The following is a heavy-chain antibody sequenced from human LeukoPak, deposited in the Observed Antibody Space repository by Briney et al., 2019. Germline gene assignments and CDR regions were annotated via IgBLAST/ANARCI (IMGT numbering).Heavy chain of an antibody. V-gene: IGHV3-48*03. Sequence: GGSLRLSCAASGFTFSSYEMNWVRQAPGKGLEWVSYISSSGSTIYYADSVKGRFTISRDNAKNSLYLQMNSLRAEDTAVYYCARDVSRLGVVQLRYFDYWGQGTLVTVSS. CDR1: GFTFSSYE. CDR2: ISSSGSTI. D-gene: IGHD3-3*01. J-gene: IGHJ4*02. CDR3: ARDVSRLGVVQLRYFDY.